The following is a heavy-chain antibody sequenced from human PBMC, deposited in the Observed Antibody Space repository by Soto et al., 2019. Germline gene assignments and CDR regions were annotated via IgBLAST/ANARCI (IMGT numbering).Heavy chain of an antibody. CDR2: ISSSSSYT. V-gene: IGHV3-11*06. Sequence: QVQLVESGGGLVKPGGSLRLSCAASGFTFSDYYMSWIRQAPGKGLEWVSYISSSSSYTNYADSVKGRFTISRDNAKNSLYLQMNSLRAADTAVYYCASHSSSVLYIAYWGQGTLVTVSS. J-gene: IGHJ4*02. CDR1: GFTFSDYY. D-gene: IGHD6-6*01. CDR3: ASHSSSVLYIAY.